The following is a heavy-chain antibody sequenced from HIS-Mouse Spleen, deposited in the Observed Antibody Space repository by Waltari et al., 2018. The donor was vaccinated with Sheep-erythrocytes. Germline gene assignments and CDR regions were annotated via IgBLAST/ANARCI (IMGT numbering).Heavy chain of an antibody. CDR3: ARRSYYDFYGMDV. Sequence: EVQLVQSGAEVKKPGESLKISCKGSGYSFTSYWIGWVRQMPGKGLEWMGFLFPGDSDTSYSPSFQGQVTISADKSVSTAYLQWGSLKASDTAMYYCARRSYYDFYGMDVWGQGTTVTVSS. J-gene: IGHJ6*02. D-gene: IGHD3-3*01. CDR2: LFPGDSDT. V-gene: IGHV5-51*03. CDR1: GYSFTSYW.